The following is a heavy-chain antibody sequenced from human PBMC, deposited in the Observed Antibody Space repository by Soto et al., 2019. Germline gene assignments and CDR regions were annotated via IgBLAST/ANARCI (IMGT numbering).Heavy chain of an antibody. CDR2: IGNTGTTV. CDR3: GRGYHARSAYPLVDH. Sequence: GGSLRLSCVVSGFTFSHHDMSWVRQAPGKGLEWVAYIGNTGTTVNYPPSLKGRFTISRDNAKNSLFLEATSLTAEDTAVYYCGRGYHARSAYPLVDHWGPGTPVTVSS. D-gene: IGHD2-2*01. CDR1: GFTFSHHD. J-gene: IGHJ4*02. V-gene: IGHV3-48*03.